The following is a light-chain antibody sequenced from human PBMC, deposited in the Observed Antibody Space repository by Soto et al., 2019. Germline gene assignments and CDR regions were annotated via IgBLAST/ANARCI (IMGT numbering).Light chain of an antibody. Sequence: QSALTQPASVSGSPGQSITISCTGTSSDVGSYNLVSWYQQHTGKAPKLMIYEVSKRPSGVSNRFSGSKSGNTASLTISGLQAEDEADYYCCSYAGSSLYVFGTGTKVTVL. CDR3: CSYAGSSLYV. CDR2: EVS. V-gene: IGLV2-23*02. J-gene: IGLJ1*01. CDR1: SSDVGSYNL.